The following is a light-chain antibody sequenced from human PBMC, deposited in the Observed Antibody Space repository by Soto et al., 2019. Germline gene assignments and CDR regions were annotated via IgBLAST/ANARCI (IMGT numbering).Light chain of an antibody. CDR2: AVS. CDR1: SGDVGGYNF. Sequence: QSALTQPPSASGSLGQSVTISCTGTSGDVGGYNFVSWYQHHPGKAPKLLIFAVSQRPSGVPDRFSGSKSGNTASLTVSGLQAEDEADYYCYSYAGRNIWVFGGGTKLTVL. CDR3: YSYAGRNIWV. J-gene: IGLJ3*02. V-gene: IGLV2-8*01.